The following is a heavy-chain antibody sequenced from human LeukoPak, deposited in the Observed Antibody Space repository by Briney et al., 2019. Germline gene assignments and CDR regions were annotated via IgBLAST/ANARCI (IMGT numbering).Heavy chain of an antibody. CDR3: ARDDGDYCC. D-gene: IGHD4-17*01. V-gene: IGHV3-7*01. J-gene: IGHJ4*02. CDR1: GFTFNIYW. CDR2: IKQDGSEK. Sequence: GGSLRLSCAASGFTFNIYWMSWVRQAPGKGLEWVANIKQDGSEKYYVDSVKGRFTISRDNAKNSLYLQMNSLRAEDTAMYYCARDDGDYCCWGQGTLVTVSS.